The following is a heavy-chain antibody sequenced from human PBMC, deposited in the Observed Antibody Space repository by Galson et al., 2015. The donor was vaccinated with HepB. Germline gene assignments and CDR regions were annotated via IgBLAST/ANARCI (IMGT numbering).Heavy chain of an antibody. CDR2: IYSDGVT. D-gene: IGHD2-15*01. CDR3: ARDRATFSCGSGGFCGYYGLDV. CDR1: GLTVSSNY. Sequence: SLRLSCAASGLTVSSNYMTWVRQAPGKGLEWVSGIYSDGVTYYTDSVKGRFTISRDTSKNHLYLQMNNLRGEDTAVYFCARDRATFSCGSGGFCGYYGLDVWGQGITVAVSS. J-gene: IGHJ6*02. V-gene: IGHV3-66*01.